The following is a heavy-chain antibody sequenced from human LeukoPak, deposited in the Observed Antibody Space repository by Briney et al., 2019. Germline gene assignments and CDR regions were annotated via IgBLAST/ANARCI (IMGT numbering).Heavy chain of an antibody. CDR3: ARFPRYYYDSSGSPGAFDI. J-gene: IGHJ3*02. V-gene: IGHV3-33*01. Sequence: GGSLRLSCAASGFTFSSYGMHWVRQAPGKGLEWVAVIWCDGSNKYYADSVKGRFTISRDNSKNTLYLQMNSLRAEDTAVYYCARFPRYYYDSSGSPGAFDIWGQGTMVTVSS. CDR2: IWCDGSNK. CDR1: GFTFSSYG. D-gene: IGHD3-22*01.